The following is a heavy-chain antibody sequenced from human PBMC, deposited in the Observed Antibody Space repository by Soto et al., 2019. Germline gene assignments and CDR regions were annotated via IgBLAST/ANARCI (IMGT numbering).Heavy chain of an antibody. CDR2: LQTDGSHP. Sequence: EVQLVESGGGLVQPGGSLRLSCVASGFTFNYYWMHWVRQAPVKGLMWVSRLQTDGSHPDYAYSVKARFTISRDNAKNTLYLQMKNRRADDNAVYYCARGGDPEYWGQGTLVTVSS. J-gene: IGHJ4*02. CDR1: GFTFNYYW. V-gene: IGHV3-74*01. D-gene: IGHD2-21*02. CDR3: ARGGDPEY.